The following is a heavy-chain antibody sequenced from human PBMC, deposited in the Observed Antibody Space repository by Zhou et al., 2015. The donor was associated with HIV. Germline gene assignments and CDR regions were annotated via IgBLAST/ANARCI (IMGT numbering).Heavy chain of an antibody. D-gene: IGHD6-19*01. V-gene: IGHV1-69*01. CDR3: ARAGSAVAGPTYYYYYYMDV. Sequence: QVQLVQSGAEVKKPGSSVKVSCKASGGTFSSYAISWVRQAPGQGLEWMGGIIPIFGTANYAQKFQGRVTITADESTSTAYMELSSLRSEDTAVYYCARAGSAVAGPTYYYYYYMDVWGKGTTVTVSS. CDR1: GGTFSSYA. CDR2: IIPIFGTA. J-gene: IGHJ6*03.